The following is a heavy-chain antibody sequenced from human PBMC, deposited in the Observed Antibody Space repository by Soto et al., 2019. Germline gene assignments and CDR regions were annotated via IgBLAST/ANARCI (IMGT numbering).Heavy chain of an antibody. CDR1: GYTFTSYY. V-gene: IGHV1-46*01. CDR2: INPSGGST. J-gene: IGHJ6*02. Sequence: GASVKVSCKASGYTFTSYYMHWVRQAPGQGLEWMGIINPSGGSTSYAQKFQGRVTMTRDTSTSTVYMELSSLRSEDTAVYYCARDFDLRIGLWFGELLSNQPYYYYGMDVWGQGTTVTVSS. CDR3: ARDFDLRIGLWFGELLSNQPYYYYGMDV. D-gene: IGHD3-10*01.